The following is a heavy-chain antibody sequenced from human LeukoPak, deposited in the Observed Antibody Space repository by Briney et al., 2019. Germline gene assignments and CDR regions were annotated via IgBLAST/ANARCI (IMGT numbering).Heavy chain of an antibody. V-gene: IGHV1-2*02. Sequence: ASVKVSCKASGYTFTGYYMHWLRQAPGQGLEWMGWINPNSGGTNYAQKFQGRVTMTRDTSISTAYMELSRLRSDDTAVYYCARDLEYSSSSPWFDPWGQGTLVTVSS. CDR2: INPNSGGT. CDR1: GYTFTGYY. D-gene: IGHD6-6*01. CDR3: ARDLEYSSSSPWFDP. J-gene: IGHJ5*02.